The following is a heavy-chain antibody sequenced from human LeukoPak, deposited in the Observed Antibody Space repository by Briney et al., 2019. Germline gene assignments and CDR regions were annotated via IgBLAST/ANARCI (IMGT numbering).Heavy chain of an antibody. J-gene: IGHJ4*02. V-gene: IGHV3-30*18. CDR3: AKATGYSYGLYFDY. D-gene: IGHD5-18*01. CDR1: GFTFSSYG. Sequence: PGGSLRLSCAASGFTFSSYGMHWVRQAPGKGLEWVAVISYDGSNKYYADSVKGRFTISRDNSKNTLYLQMNSLRAEDTAVYYCAKATGYSYGLYFDYWGQGTLVTVSS. CDR2: ISYDGSNK.